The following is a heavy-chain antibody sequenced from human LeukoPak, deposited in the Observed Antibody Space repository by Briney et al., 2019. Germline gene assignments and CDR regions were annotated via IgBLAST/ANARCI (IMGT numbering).Heavy chain of an antibody. J-gene: IGHJ6*02. CDR2: INPSGGST. V-gene: IGHV1-46*01. Sequence: ASVTVSFKASGYTFTMFYMHWVRQAPGQGLEGVGVINPSGGSTSYAQKFQGRVTMTRDTSTSTVYMELSSLRSEDTAIYYCVPRGAGDSSFGMDVWGQGTTVTVSS. D-gene: IGHD6-6*01. CDR3: VPRGAGDSSFGMDV. CDR1: GYTFTMFY.